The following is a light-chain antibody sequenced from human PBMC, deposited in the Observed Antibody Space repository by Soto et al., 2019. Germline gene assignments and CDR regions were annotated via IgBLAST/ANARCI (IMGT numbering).Light chain of an antibody. CDR1: HSISNY. V-gene: IGKV1-39*01. CDR2: TTS. J-gene: IGKJ4*01. Sequence: DIQMTQSPSSLSASVGDRVTLTCRASHSISNYLNWYQQKPGKAPKLLIHTTSSLQSGVPSRFSASGTGTDFTLTIISLQPEDFATYYCQQSYSTPQTFGGGTKVEI. CDR3: QQSYSTPQT.